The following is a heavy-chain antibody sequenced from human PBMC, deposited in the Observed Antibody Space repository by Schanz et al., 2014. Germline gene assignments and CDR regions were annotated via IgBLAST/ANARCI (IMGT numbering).Heavy chain of an antibody. J-gene: IGHJ3*02. CDR2: IIPILGIA. Sequence: QVQLVQSGAEVKKPGSSVKVSCKASGGTFSTYPINWLRQAPGQGLEWMGRIIPILGIANYAQQFQGRVTFTADKSTSTAYMELSSLRYEDTALYYCARGTMPGTFDIWGQGTMXTVSS. D-gene: IGHD2-2*01. CDR1: GGTFSTYP. V-gene: IGHV1-69*02. CDR3: ARGTMPGTFDI.